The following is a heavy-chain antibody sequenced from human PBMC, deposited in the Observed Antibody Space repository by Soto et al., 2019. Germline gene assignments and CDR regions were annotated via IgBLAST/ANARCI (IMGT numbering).Heavy chain of an antibody. CDR3: TIYTGHIAAAASGGYYYYGMDV. V-gene: IGHV3-49*04. J-gene: IGHJ6*02. D-gene: IGHD6-13*01. CDR2: IRSKAYGGTT. CDR1: GFTFGDYA. Sequence: PGGSLRLSCTASGFTFGDYAMSWVRQAPGKGLEWVGFIRSKAYGGTTEYAASVKGRFTISRDDSKSIAYLQMNSLKTEDTAVYYCTIYTGHIAAAASGGYYYYGMDVWGQGTTVTVSS.